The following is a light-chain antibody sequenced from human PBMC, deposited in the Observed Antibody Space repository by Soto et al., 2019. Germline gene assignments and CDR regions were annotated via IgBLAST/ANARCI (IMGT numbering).Light chain of an antibody. J-gene: IGLJ2*01. CDR1: SSDVGGYNY. Sequence: QSALTQPPSASGSPGQSVTISCTGSSSDVGGYNYVSWYQQHPGKAPKLMIYEVSKRPPGVPDRLSGSKSGNTASLTVSGLQDEEEADYYGSSYGGSNTVVFGGGTQLAVL. CDR2: EVS. V-gene: IGLV2-8*01. CDR3: SSYGGSNTVV.